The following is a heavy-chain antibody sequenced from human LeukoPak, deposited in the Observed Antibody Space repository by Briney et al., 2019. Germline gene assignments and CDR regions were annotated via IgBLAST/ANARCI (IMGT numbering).Heavy chain of an antibody. V-gene: IGHV3-48*03. CDR1: GFSFSSYE. CDR2: ISGSGSTI. Sequence: GGSLRLSCAASGFSFSSYEMNWVRQAPGKGLEWVSYISGSGSTIYYADSVKGRFTIFRDNAKNSLHLQMNSLRAEDTAVYYCARDLNGWYGRVDNWGQGTLVTVSS. J-gene: IGHJ4*02. CDR3: ARDLNGWYGRVDN. D-gene: IGHD6-19*01.